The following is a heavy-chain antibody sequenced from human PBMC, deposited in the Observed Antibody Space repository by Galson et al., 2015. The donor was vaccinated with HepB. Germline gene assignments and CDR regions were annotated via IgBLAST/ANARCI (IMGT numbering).Heavy chain of an antibody. CDR3: ARGGHYYDSRDFDY. CDR1: GLTVSRNY. V-gene: IGHV3-53*01. Sequence: SLRLSCAASGLTVSRNYMSWVRQAPGKGLEWVSVIYSGDSTQYADSVKGRFTIFRDKSENTLYLQMNSLRVEDTAVYYCARGGHYYDSRDFDYWGQGTLVTVPP. D-gene: IGHD3-22*01. CDR2: IYSGDST. J-gene: IGHJ4*02.